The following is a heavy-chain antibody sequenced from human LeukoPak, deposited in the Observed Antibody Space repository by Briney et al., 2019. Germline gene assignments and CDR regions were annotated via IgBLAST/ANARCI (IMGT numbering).Heavy chain of an antibody. V-gene: IGHV4-59*01. Sequence: SETLSLTCAVYGGSFSGYYWSWIRQPPGKGLEWIGYIYYSGSTNYNPSLKSRVTISVDTSKNQFSLKLSSVTAADTAVYYCARWSGSYFYFDYWGQGTLVTVSS. J-gene: IGHJ4*02. CDR1: GGSFSGYY. CDR2: IYYSGST. D-gene: IGHD1-26*01. CDR3: ARWSGSYFYFDY.